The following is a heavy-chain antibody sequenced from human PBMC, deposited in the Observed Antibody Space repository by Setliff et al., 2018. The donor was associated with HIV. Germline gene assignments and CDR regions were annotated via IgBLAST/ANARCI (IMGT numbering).Heavy chain of an antibody. Sequence: ASVKVSCKTSGYAFTSYHIHWVRQAPGQGLEWMGKIFVGDSTTHYAQKFQGRVTLTSDTFTNTVYMELSSLRSEDTAVYYCAREGPKTYYFDYWGQGTLVTVSS. CDR1: GYAFTSYH. CDR3: AREGPKTYYFDY. J-gene: IGHJ4*02. CDR2: IFVGDSTT. V-gene: IGHV1-46*01.